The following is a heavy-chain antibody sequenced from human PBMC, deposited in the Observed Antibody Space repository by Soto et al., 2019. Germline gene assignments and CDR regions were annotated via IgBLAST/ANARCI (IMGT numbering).Heavy chain of an antibody. V-gene: IGHV3-33*01. Sequence: QVQLVESGGGVVQPGRSLRLSCAASGFTFSSYGMRWVPQPPGKGLGWVAVIWYDGSNKYYADSVKGRFTISRDNSKNTLYLQMNSLRAEDTAVYYCARDLSYWGQGTLVTVSS. J-gene: IGHJ4*02. CDR2: IWYDGSNK. CDR1: GFTFSSYG. CDR3: ARDLSY.